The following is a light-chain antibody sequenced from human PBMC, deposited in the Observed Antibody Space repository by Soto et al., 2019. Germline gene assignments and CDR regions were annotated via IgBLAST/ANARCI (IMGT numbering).Light chain of an antibody. V-gene: IGKV3-11*01. Sequence: EIVLTQSPATLSLSPGESATLSCRASQSISTYLAWYQQKPGQAPRLLITDASQRATGVPARFSGSGSGTDFTLTISPVEPDDLVVYYCLHRSDWPPGNTFGHGTRLDIK. CDR3: LHRSDWPPGNT. CDR1: QSISTY. CDR2: DAS. J-gene: IGKJ5*01.